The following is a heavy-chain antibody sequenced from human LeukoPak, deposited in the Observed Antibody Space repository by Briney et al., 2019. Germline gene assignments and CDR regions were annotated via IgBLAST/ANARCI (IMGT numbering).Heavy chain of an antibody. Sequence: GGSLRLSCAASGFTGGHNYMSWVRQAPGKGLEWVSATHSSGGTYYADSVKGRFTISRDTSKNTLYLQINSLSVEDTAVYYCIVFGDSNHWDQGTLVTVSS. V-gene: IGHV3-53*01. CDR2: THSSGGT. J-gene: IGHJ5*02. D-gene: IGHD4-17*01. CDR1: GFTGGHNY. CDR3: IVFGDSNH.